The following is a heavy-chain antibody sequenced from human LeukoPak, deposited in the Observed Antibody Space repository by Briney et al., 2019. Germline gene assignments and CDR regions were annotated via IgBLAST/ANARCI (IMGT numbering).Heavy chain of an antibody. D-gene: IGHD5-12*01. J-gene: IGHJ4*02. CDR1: GGSFSGYY. CDR3: ARGLGYLYSGYDPARFDY. Sequence: SETLSLTCAVYGGSFSGYYWSWIRQPPGPGLEWIGELNHSGSTNYNPSLKSPVTISVDTSKNQFSLKLSSVTAADTAVYYCARGLGYLYSGYDPARFDYWGQGTLVTVSS. CDR2: LNHSGST. V-gene: IGHV4-34*01.